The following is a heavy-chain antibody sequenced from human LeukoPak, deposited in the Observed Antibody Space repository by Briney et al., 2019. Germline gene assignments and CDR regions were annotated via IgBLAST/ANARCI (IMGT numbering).Heavy chain of an antibody. CDR3: TRLHCSSASCYGRDNYFDS. J-gene: IGHJ5*01. CDR1: GGSISAYY. V-gene: IGHV4-4*07. Sequence: PSETLSLTCSVSGGSISAYYWSWIRQPAGKGLEWIGRSYSTGTTDYSTSLKSRVSISLDRSKNQFLLKLTSVTADDTVVYFCTRLHCSSASCYGRDNYFDSWGQGTLVTVSS. D-gene: IGHD2-2*01. CDR2: SYSTGTT.